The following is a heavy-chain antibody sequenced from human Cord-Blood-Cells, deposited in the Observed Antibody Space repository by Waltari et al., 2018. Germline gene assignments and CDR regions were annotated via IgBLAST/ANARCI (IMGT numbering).Heavy chain of an antibody. V-gene: IGHV1-3*01. CDR1: GYTFTSYA. D-gene: IGHD1-26*01. CDR3: ARARTFSGYFDY. CDR2: INAGNGNT. Sequence: QVQLVQSGAEVKKPGASVKVSCQASGYTFTSYAMHWVPQAPGQRLEWMGWINAGNGNTKYSQKFQGRVTITRDTSASTAYMELSSLRSEDTAVYYCARARTFSGYFDYWGQGTLVTVSS. J-gene: IGHJ4*02.